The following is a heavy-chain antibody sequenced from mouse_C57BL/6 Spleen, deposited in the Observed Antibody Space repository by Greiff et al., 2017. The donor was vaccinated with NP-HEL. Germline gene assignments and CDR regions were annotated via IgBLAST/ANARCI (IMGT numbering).Heavy chain of an antibody. J-gene: IGHJ2*01. CDR3: ARSAYGYDGFDY. CDR1: GFTFTDYY. V-gene: IGHV7-3*01. CDR2: IRNKANGYTT. D-gene: IGHD2-2*01. Sequence: DVQLVESGGGLVQPGGSLSLSCAASGFTFTDYYMSWVRQPPGKALEWLGFIRNKANGYTTEYSASVKGRFTISRDNSQSILYLQMNALRAEDSATYYGARSAYGYDGFDYWGQGTTLTVSS.